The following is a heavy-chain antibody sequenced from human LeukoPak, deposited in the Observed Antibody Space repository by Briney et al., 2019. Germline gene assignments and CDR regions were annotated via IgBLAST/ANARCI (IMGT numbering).Heavy chain of an antibody. Sequence: SETLSLTCAVSGGSISSGGYSWSWIRQPPGKGLEWIGYIYHSGSTYYNPSLKSRVTVSVDRSKNQFSLKLSSVTAADTAVYYCARAAAWFDPWGQGTLVTVSS. CDR2: IYHSGST. D-gene: IGHD6-25*01. J-gene: IGHJ5*02. V-gene: IGHV4-30-2*01. CDR1: GGSISSGGYS. CDR3: ARAAAWFDP.